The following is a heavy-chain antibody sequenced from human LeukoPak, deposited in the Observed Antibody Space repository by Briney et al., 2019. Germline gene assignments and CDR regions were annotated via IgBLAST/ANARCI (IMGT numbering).Heavy chain of an antibody. Sequence: SETLSLTCAVYGGSFSGYYWSWIRQPPGKGLEWIGEINHSGSTNYNPSLKSRVTISVDTSKNQFSLKLSSVTAADTAVYYCARGTYRHVKKQGGVDYWGQGTLVTVSS. V-gene: IGHV4-34*01. J-gene: IGHJ4*02. D-gene: IGHD1-26*01. CDR3: ARGTYRHVKKQGGVDY. CDR2: INHSGST. CDR1: GGSFSGYY.